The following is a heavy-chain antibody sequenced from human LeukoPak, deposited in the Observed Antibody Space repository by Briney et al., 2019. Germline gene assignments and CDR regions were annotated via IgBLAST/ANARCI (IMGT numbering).Heavy chain of an antibody. J-gene: IGHJ4*02. V-gene: IGHV3-23*01. CDR3: AIMHRYYDGSGYWVQ. D-gene: IGHD3-22*01. Sequence: PGGSLRLSCAASGFTFSSYSMNWARQAPGKGLEWVSGISTSGGATSYTDSVKGRFTISRDNPRNTLYMQMNSLRAEDTAVYYCAIMHRYYDGSGYWVQWGQGTLVTVSS. CDR1: GFTFSSYS. CDR2: ISTSGGAT.